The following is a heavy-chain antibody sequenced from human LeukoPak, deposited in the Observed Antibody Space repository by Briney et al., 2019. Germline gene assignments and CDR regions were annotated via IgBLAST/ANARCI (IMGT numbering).Heavy chain of an antibody. J-gene: IGHJ4*02. D-gene: IGHD6-13*01. CDR2: FDPEDGET. CDR3: ATADIAAAGTSFDY. CDR1: GYTLTELS. Sequence: ASVKVPCKVSGYTLTELSMHWVRQAPGKGLEWMGGFDPEDGETIYAQKFQGRVTMTEDTSTDTAYMELSSLRSEDTAVYYCATADIAAAGTSFDYWGQGTLVTVSS. V-gene: IGHV1-24*01.